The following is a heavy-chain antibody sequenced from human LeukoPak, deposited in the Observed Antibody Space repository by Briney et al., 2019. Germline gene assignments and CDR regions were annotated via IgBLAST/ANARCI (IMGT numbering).Heavy chain of an antibody. CDR2: IYYRVTS. Sequence: NPSVTLSLTCTVSGGSISSYYWSWIRQPPGKGLEWIGYIYYRVTSDYNPSLKSRVTMSVDMSTRQISLKLSSVTAADTAVYYCARAVGGDGSGSLWGPGTLVTVSS. CDR1: GGSISSYY. V-gene: IGHV4-59*01. CDR3: ARAVGGDGSGSL. J-gene: IGHJ4*02. D-gene: IGHD3-10*01.